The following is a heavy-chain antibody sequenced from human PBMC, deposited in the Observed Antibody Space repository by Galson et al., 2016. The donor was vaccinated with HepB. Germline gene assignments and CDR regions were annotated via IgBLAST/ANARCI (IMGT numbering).Heavy chain of an antibody. D-gene: IGHD6-19*01. V-gene: IGHV3-30*03. J-gene: IGHJ5*02. CDR3: ARDYSSGWFDGSWFDP. Sequence: SLRLSCAASGFNFNNYGMHWVRQAPGKGLEWVAVVSHHGIDKYYADSVKGRFTISRDNSKNTLSLQLNSLRIEDTAVYHCARDYSSGWFDGSWFDPWGQGT. CDR1: GFNFNNYG. CDR2: VSHHGIDK.